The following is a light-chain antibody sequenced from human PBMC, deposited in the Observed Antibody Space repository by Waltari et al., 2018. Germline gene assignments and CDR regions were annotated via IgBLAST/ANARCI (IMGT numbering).Light chain of an antibody. Sequence: EIVLTQSPGTASLSPGERVTLSCRASQSVGSSSLAWYQQKPGQATRLVIYSASRRATGIPDRFSGSGSGTDFSLTISRLEPEDFAVYYCQQHGTLPATFGQGTKVEIK. V-gene: IGKV3-20*01. CDR1: QSVGSSS. J-gene: IGKJ1*01. CDR3: QQHGTLPAT. CDR2: SAS.